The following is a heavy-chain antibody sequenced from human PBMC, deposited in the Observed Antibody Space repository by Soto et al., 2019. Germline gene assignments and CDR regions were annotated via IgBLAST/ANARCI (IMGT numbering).Heavy chain of an antibody. J-gene: IGHJ3*02. CDR1: GYTFTSYG. V-gene: IGHV1-18*04. D-gene: IGHD3-16*02. Sequence: VASVKVSCKASGYTFTSYGISGVRQAPGQGLEWMGWISAYNGNTNYAQKLQGRVTMTTDTSTSTAYMELRSLRSDDTAVYYCARDRHDAIVTHTDAFDIWGQGTMVTVSS. CDR2: ISAYNGNT. CDR3: ARDRHDAIVTHTDAFDI.